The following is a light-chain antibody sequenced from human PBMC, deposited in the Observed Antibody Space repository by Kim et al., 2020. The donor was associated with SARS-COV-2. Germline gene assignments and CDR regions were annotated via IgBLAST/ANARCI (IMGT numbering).Light chain of an antibody. J-gene: IGKJ2*01. CDR3: QQYRNWPPYT. Sequence: VTPGESASLSCTGSRSVGSNLAWVQHKPSQAPRLLIFGTSKRATGVPARFSGSGSGTLFTLTISDLQSEYFAFYYCQQYRNWPPYTFGQGTKLEI. CDR2: GTS. CDR1: RSVGSN. V-gene: IGKV3-15*01.